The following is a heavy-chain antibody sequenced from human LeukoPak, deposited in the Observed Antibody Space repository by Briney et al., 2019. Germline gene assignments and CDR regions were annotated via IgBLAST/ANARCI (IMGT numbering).Heavy chain of an antibody. J-gene: IGHJ4*01. Sequence: SVKVSCKASGYTLTAYHLHWVRQAPGQGLEWMGRTNPKSGDTYYGQKFQGRVTMTRDTSINTAYMELSSLTSDDTAVYYCARGPPLSSGSYYTELDYWGHGTLVTVSS. V-gene: IGHV1-2*02. CDR2: TNPKSGDT. CDR3: ARGPPLSSGSYYTELDY. CDR1: GYTLTAYH. D-gene: IGHD3-10*01.